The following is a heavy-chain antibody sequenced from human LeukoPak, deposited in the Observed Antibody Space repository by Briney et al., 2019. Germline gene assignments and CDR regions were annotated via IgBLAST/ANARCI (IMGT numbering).Heavy chain of an antibody. CDR2: IGTAGDT. D-gene: IGHD3-3*01. CDR3: ARVVKSGPSHYFDY. J-gene: IGHJ4*02. V-gene: IGHV3-13*01. Sequence: GGSLRLSCAASGFTFSNYDMHWVRQGTGKGLEWASAIGTAGDTYYLGSVKGRFTISRENAKNFLYLQMNSLRAGDTAVYYCARVVKSGPSHYFDYWGQGTLVAVSS. CDR1: GFTFSNYD.